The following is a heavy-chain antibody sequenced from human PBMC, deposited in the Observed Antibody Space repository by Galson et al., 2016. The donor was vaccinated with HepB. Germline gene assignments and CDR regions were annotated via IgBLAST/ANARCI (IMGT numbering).Heavy chain of an antibody. J-gene: IGHJ6*02. CDR2: IWSDGRQR. CDR3: ARDGQYLAPYSMDV. Sequence: SLRLSCAVSGFTFSGFDMHWVRQAPGQGLEWLTQIWSDGRQRNFADSVKGRFTFSRDNSKDTVYLQMNSLRVEDTAVYHCARDGQYLAPYSMDVWGQGTTVTVSS. V-gene: IGHV3-33*08. CDR1: GFTFSGFD. D-gene: IGHD2-2*01.